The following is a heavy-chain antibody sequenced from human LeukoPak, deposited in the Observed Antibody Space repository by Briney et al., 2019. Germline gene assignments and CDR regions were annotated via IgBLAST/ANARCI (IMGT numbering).Heavy chain of an antibody. D-gene: IGHD3-16*01. V-gene: IGHV3-7*01. Sequence: PGGSLRLSCAASGFTFRSYWMGWVRQAPGMGLEWVAHIKPDGTETYFVDSVRGRFTISRDNAKNSLYLRVSSPRAEDTAVYYCARVGCTADTCYGYLIFDNWGQGTLVTVSS. CDR2: IKPDGTET. CDR3: ARVGCTADTCYGYLIFDN. J-gene: IGHJ4*02. CDR1: GFTFRSYW.